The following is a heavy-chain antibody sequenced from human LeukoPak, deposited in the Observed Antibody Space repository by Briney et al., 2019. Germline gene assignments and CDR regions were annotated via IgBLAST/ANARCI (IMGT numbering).Heavy chain of an antibody. CDR3: ARSVSWGLLVRDDAFDI. CDR1: GGSISSNY. CDR2: IYYTGST. V-gene: IGHV4-59*08. D-gene: IGHD2-21*01. Sequence: PSETLSLTCTVSGGSISSNYWSWIRQPPGKGLECIGYIYYTGSTTYNPSLKSRVTISVDTSKNQFSLKLRSVTAADTAVYYCARSVSWGLLVRDDAFDIWGQGTMVTVSS. J-gene: IGHJ3*02.